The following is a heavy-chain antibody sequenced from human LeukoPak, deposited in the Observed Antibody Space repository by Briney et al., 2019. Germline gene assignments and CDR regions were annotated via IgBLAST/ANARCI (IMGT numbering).Heavy chain of an antibody. Sequence: PGGSLRLSCAVSGFTFSRYGMHLIRQAPGKGMEWVAFIWYDGKNDQEYAESVKGRFTISRDNSKNTLYLQMNSLRTEDTAMYYCAKDRCSSSTCREAFEIWGQGTLVTVSS. CDR3: AKDRCSSSTCREAFEI. V-gene: IGHV3-30*02. D-gene: IGHD2-2*01. CDR2: IWYDGKNDQ. J-gene: IGHJ3*02. CDR1: GFTFSRYG.